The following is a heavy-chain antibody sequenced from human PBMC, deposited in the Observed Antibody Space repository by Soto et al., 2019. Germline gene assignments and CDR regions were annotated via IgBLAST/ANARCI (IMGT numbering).Heavy chain of an antibody. CDR1: GYTFTSYA. Sequence: QVQLVQSGAEVKKPGASVKVSCKASGYTFTSYAMHWVRQAPGQRLEWMGWINAGNGNTKYSQKFQGRVTITRDTSASTAYMELSSLRSEDTAVYYCARALVPYDFWSGYYTGIPEAFDYWGQGTLVTVSS. CDR2: INAGNGNT. V-gene: IGHV1-3*01. CDR3: ARALVPYDFWSGYYTGIPEAFDY. J-gene: IGHJ4*02. D-gene: IGHD3-3*01.